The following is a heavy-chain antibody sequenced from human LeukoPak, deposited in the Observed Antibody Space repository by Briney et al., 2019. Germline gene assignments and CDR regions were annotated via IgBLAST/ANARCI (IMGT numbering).Heavy chain of an antibody. CDR3: ARMVGSIAVAGRAFDY. V-gene: IGHV5-51*01. CDR1: GYSFTSYW. CDR2: IYPGDSDT. Sequence: GESLKISCKGSGYSFTSYWIGWVRQMPGKGLEWMGIIYPGDSDTRYSPSFQGQVTISADKSISTAYLQWSSLKASDTAIYYCARMVGSIAVAGRAFDYWGQGTLVTVSS. D-gene: IGHD6-19*01. J-gene: IGHJ4*02.